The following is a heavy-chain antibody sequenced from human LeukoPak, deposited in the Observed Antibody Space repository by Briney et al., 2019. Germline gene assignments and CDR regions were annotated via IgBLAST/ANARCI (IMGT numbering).Heavy chain of an antibody. CDR3: AKALSSYNWFDP. CDR1: GGSISSSNYY. Sequence: SETLSLTCTVSGGSISSSNYYRGWIRQPPGKGLEWLGSLHHSGASYYNPSLKSRVSISMDTSTNQFFLRLSSVTAADTAVYYCAKALSSYNWFDPWGQGTLVTVSS. V-gene: IGHV4-39*07. CDR2: LHHSGAS. J-gene: IGHJ5*02. D-gene: IGHD6-6*01.